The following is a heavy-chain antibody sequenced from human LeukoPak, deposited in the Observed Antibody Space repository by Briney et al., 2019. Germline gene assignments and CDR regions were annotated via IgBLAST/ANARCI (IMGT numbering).Heavy chain of an antibody. D-gene: IGHD4-17*01. V-gene: IGHV3-11*04. CDR2: ISSSGSTI. Sequence: PGGSLRLSCAASGFTFSDYYMSWIRQAPGKGLEWLSYISSSGSTISYADSVKGRFTISRDNSKNTLYLQMNSLRAEDTAVYYCARFYGDYDAFDIWGQGTMVTVSS. CDR3: ARFYGDYDAFDI. J-gene: IGHJ3*02. CDR1: GFTFSDYY.